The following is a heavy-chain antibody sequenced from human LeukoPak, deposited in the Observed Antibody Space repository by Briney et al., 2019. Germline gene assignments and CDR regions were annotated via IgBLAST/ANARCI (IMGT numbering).Heavy chain of an antibody. CDR1: GYSFTSYW. CDR2: IYPGDSDT. J-gene: IGHJ4*02. V-gene: IGHV5-51*01. Sequence: GESLKISCKGSGYSFTSYWIGWVRQMPGKGLEWMGIIYPGDSDTRYSPSFQGQVTISADKSISTAYLQRSSLKASDTAMYYCARRNYYGSGSYYALSYWGQGTLVTVSS. D-gene: IGHD3-10*01. CDR3: ARRNYYGSGSYYALSY.